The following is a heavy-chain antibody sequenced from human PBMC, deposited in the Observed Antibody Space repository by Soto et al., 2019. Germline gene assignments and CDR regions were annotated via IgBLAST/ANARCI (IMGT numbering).Heavy chain of an antibody. D-gene: IGHD2-2*01. CDR3: ARGRSTPVVATAPNWFDP. CDR2: INHSGST. CDR1: GGSFSDYY. J-gene: IGHJ5*02. Sequence: SETLSLTCAVYGGSFSDYYWSWIRQPPGKGLEWIGEINHSGSTNYNPSLKSRVTISVDTSKNQFSLKSSSVTAADTAVYYCARGRSTPVVATAPNWFDPWGHGTLVTGS. V-gene: IGHV4-34*01.